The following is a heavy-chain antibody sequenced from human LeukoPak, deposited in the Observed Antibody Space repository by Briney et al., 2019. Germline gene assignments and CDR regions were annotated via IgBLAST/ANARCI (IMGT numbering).Heavy chain of an antibody. CDR1: GGSISSSSYY. D-gene: IGHD2-15*01. J-gene: IGHJ4*02. Sequence: PSETLSLTCTVSGGSISSSSYYWGWIRQPPGKGLEWIGSIYYSGSTYYNPSLKSRVTISVDTSKNQFSLKLSSVTAADTAVYYCARHLPPGIVVVVAATERGDWGFDYWGQGTLVTVSS. CDR2: IYYSGST. V-gene: IGHV4-39*01. CDR3: ARHLPPGIVVVVAATERGDWGFDY.